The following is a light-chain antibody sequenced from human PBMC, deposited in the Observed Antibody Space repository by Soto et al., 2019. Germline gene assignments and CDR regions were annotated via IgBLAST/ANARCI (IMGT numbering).Light chain of an antibody. Sequence: DLVMTQSPLSLPVTPGEPASISCRSSQSLLHSNGYNYLDWYLQKPGQSPQLLIYLGSNRASGVPDRFSGSGSGTDFTLKISRVEAEDVGVYYCMQALQTWTFGQGTKVDIK. J-gene: IGKJ1*01. V-gene: IGKV2-28*01. CDR1: QSLLHSNGYNY. CDR3: MQALQTWT. CDR2: LGS.